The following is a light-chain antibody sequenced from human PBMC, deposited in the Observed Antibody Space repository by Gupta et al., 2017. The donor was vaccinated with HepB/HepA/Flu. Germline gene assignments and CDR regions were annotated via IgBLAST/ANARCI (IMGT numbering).Light chain of an antibody. J-gene: IGLJ2*01. CDR2: GNS. CDR3: QSYDSSLSGVV. V-gene: IGLV1-40*01. Sequence: QSVLTQPPSVSGAPGQRVTIPCTGRSSNIGAGYDVHWYQQLPGTAPKLLIYGNSTRPSGVPDRFSGSKSGTSASLAITGLQAEDEADYYCQSYDSSLSGVVFGGGTKLTVL. CDR1: SSNIGAGYD.